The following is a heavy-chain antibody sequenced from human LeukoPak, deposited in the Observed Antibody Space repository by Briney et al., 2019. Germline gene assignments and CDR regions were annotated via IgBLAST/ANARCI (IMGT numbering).Heavy chain of an antibody. J-gene: IGHJ6*02. CDR1: GDSINSPDL. Sequence: SETLSLTCTVSGDSINSPDLWSWVRQPPGKGLEWIGEMYLSGTTHSNPSVKSRVTISIDKSKNQFFLNLSSVTAADTAVYYCARDRTGYGGYGYYYYGMDVWGQGTTVTVSS. CDR2: MYLSGTT. D-gene: IGHD5-12*01. V-gene: IGHV4-4*02. CDR3: ARDRTGYGGYGYYYYGMDV.